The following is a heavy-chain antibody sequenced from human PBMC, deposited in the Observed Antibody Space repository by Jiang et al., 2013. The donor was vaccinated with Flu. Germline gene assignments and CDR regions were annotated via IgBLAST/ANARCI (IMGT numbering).Heavy chain of an antibody. D-gene: IGHD3-10*01. Sequence: YGMHWVRQAPGKGLEWVAVIWYDGSNKYYADSVKGRFTISRDNSKNTLYLQMNSLRAEDTAVYYCAREGKPRRITMVQGVTLDYWGQGTLVTVSS. CDR3: AREGKPRRITMVQGVTLDY. CDR1: YG. J-gene: IGHJ4*02. CDR2: IWYDGSNK. V-gene: IGHV3-33*01.